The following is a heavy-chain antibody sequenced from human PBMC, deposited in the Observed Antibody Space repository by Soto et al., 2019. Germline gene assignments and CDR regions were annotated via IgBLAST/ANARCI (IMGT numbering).Heavy chain of an antibody. CDR1: GFTFSIYS. D-gene: IGHD1-20*01. CDR3: ERDLPRKLTGTLDY. Sequence: SLRLSCAASGFTFSIYSMNWVRQAPGKGLEWVSSISSSSSYIYYADSVKGRFTISRDNAKNSLYLQMNSLRAEHTAVYYCERDLPRKLTGTLDYSGQGTLVTVSS. J-gene: IGHJ4*02. CDR2: ISSSSSYI. V-gene: IGHV3-21*01.